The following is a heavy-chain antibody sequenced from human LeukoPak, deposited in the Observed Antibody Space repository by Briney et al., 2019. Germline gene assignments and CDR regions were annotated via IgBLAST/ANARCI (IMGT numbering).Heavy chain of an antibody. V-gene: IGHV3-64D*06. CDR1: GFAFSSYA. CDR3: VVQGWVFRAPTQYYFDY. CDR2: ISSNGGSR. D-gene: IGHD1-1*01. Sequence: GGSLRLSCSASGFAFSSYAMHWVRQAPGKGLEYVSAISSNGGSRYYADSVKGRFTISRDNSKNTLYLQMSSLRAEDTAVYYCVVQGWVFRAPTQYYFDYWGQGTLVTVSS. J-gene: IGHJ4*02.